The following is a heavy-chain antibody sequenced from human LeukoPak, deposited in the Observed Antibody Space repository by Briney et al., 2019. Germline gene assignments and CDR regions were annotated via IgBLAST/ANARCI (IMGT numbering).Heavy chain of an antibody. CDR2: IKQDGNEK. Sequence: TGGSLRLSCAASGFRFNTYWMSWVRQAPGKGLEWVANIKQDGNEKYYADSVKGRFTISRDNGKNSLDLQMNSLRAEDTAVYYCVSYRSRDWHFFDYWGQGTLVTVSS. J-gene: IGHJ4*02. CDR1: GFRFNTYW. CDR3: VSYRSRDWHFFDY. V-gene: IGHV3-7*01. D-gene: IGHD2-21*02.